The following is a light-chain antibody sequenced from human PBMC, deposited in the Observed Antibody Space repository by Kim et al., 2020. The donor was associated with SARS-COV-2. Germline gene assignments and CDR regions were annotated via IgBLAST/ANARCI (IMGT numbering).Light chain of an antibody. J-gene: IGKJ2*01. CDR1: QSVSSN. CDR3: QQYNDWHPGDT. CDR2: GAS. V-gene: IGKV3-15*01. Sequence: EIVMTQSPVTLSVSPGERATLYCRASQSVSSNLAWYQQKPGQAPRLLIYGASTRATGTPARFSGSGSGTEFTLTISSLQSEDFALYYCQQYNDWHPGDTFGQGTKLEI.